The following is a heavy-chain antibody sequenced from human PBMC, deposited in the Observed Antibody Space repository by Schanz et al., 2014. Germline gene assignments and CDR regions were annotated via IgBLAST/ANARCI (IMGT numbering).Heavy chain of an antibody. Sequence: QVQLVQSWAEVKGPGASVKVSCKASGYSFTPFPIHWVRQAPGQRLEWMGWISPYTGNTHYFDKMEGRVTMTTDTSTSTAYMELRSLRADDTAMYYCATMWGYCTATACQILEVLDVWGQGTMVTVSS. J-gene: IGHJ3*01. D-gene: IGHD2-8*02. CDR3: ATMWGYCTATACQILEVLDV. CDR1: GYSFTPFP. V-gene: IGHV1-3*01. CDR2: ISPYTGNT.